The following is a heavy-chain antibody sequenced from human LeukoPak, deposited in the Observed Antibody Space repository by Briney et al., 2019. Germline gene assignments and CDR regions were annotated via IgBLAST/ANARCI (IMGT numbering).Heavy chain of an antibody. CDR2: INHSGST. V-gene: IGHV4-34*01. Sequence: ASETLSLTCAVYGGSFSGYYWSWIRQPPGKGLEWIGEINHSGSTNYNPSLKSRVTISVDTSKNQFSLKLSSVTAADTAVYYCARKRKTITMVRGVIGGHFDYWGQGTLVTVSS. CDR3: ARKRKTITMVRGVIGGHFDY. J-gene: IGHJ4*02. CDR1: GGSFSGYY. D-gene: IGHD3-10*01.